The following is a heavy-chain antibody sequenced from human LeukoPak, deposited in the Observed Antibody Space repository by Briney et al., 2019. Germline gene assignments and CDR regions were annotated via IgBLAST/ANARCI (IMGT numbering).Heavy chain of an antibody. D-gene: IGHD2-2*01. CDR2: IIPIFGTA. V-gene: IGHV1-69*05. CDR1: GGTFSSYA. J-gene: IGHJ3*02. CDR3: ARGLLGYCSSTSCPSAFDI. Sequence: SVKVSCKASGGTFSSYAISWVRQAPGQGPEWMGGIIPIFGTANYAQKFQGRVTITTDESTSTAYMELSSLRSEDTAVYYCARGLLGYCSSTSCPSAFDIWGQGTMVTVSS.